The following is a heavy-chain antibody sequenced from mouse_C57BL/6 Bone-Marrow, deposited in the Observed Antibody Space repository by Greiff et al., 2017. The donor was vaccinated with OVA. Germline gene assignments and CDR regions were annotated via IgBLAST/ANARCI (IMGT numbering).Heavy chain of an antibody. Sequence: DVKLVESGGGLVKPGGSLKLSCAASGFTFSDYGMHWVRQAPEKGLEWVAYISSGSSTIYYADTVKGRFTISRDNAKNTLFLQMTSLRSEDTAMYYCAEDGYYWFAYWGQGTLVTVSA. CDR3: AEDGYYWFAY. D-gene: IGHD2-3*01. J-gene: IGHJ3*01. V-gene: IGHV5-17*01. CDR1: GFTFSDYG. CDR2: ISSGSSTI.